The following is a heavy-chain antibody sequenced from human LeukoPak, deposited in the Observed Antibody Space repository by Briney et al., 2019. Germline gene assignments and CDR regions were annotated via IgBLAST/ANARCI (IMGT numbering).Heavy chain of an antibody. D-gene: IGHD3-22*01. CDR2: IKQDGSEK. CDR1: GFTFSNLW. CDR3: ARDNNDSSGFSSYFDY. J-gene: IGHJ4*02. Sequence: PGGSLRLSCAASGFTFSNLWMSWVRQAPGRGLEWVANIKQDGSEKYYGDSVKGRFTISRDNSKNTLYLQMNSLRAEDTAVYYCARDNNDSSGFSSYFDYWGQGTLVTVSS. V-gene: IGHV3-7*01.